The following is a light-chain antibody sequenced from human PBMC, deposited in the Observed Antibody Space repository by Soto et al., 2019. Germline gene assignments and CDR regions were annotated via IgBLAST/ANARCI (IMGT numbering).Light chain of an antibody. CDR3: QQSYSTLWT. J-gene: IGKJ1*01. V-gene: IGKV1-39*01. CDR2: AAS. Sequence: DIRMTQSPSSLSASVGDRVTITCRASQSISSYLNLYQQKPGKAPKLLIYAASSLQSGVPSRFSGSGSGTDFTLTISSLQPEDFATYYCQQSYSTLWTFGQGTKVEIK. CDR1: QSISSY.